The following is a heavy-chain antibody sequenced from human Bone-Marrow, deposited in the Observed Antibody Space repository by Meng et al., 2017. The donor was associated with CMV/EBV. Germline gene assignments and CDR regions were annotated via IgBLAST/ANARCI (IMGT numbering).Heavy chain of an antibody. Sequence: LHRQESGPGLVKPSETRSLHCTVSGGSISSSSYYWGWIRQPPGKGLEWIGSIYYSGSTYYNPSLKSRVTISVETSKNQFSLKLSSVTAADTAVYYCARGGWFDPWGQGTLVTVSS. CDR1: GGSISSSSYY. J-gene: IGHJ5*02. CDR2: IYYSGST. V-gene: IGHV4-39*07. CDR3: ARGGWFDP.